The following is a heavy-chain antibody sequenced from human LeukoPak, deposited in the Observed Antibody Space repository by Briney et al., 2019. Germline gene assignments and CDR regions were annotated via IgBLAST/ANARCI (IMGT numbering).Heavy chain of an antibody. CDR3: AKCGTSSGFDY. J-gene: IGHJ4*02. CDR2: VTSDGRWT. V-gene: IGHV3-23*01. CDR1: GFTFSTYA. D-gene: IGHD1/OR15-1a*01. Sequence: PGGSLRLSCAASGFTFSTYAMTWVRQAPGKGLEWVAAVTSDGRWTNYADSVKGRFTVSRDNSKDTLFMQMSSLRAEDTAVYYCAKCGTSSGFDYWGQGSLVTVSS.